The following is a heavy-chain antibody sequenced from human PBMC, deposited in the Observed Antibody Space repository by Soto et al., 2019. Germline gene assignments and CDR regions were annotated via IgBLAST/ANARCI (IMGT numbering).Heavy chain of an antibody. Sequence: GGSLRLSCAASGFTFTKAWMNWVRQAPGKGLEWVGRIKRNTDAGTADYATPVEGRFSISRDDSKNMVYLQLNNLKTEDTAVYYCNTDLHFKGNEYLYGVDVWGQGTTVT. CDR1: GFTFTKAW. J-gene: IGHJ6*02. CDR3: NTDLHFKGNEYLYGVDV. V-gene: IGHV3-15*01. D-gene: IGHD1-1*01. CDR2: IKRNTDAGTA.